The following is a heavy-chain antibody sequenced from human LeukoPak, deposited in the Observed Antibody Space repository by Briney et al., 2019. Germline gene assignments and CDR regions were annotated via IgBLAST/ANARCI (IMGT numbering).Heavy chain of an antibody. CDR1: GFTFSNYG. V-gene: IGHV3-23*01. Sequence: GGSLRLSCAGAGFTFSNYGMSWVRQAPGKGLEWVSVISRSGTETYHADSVRGRFTISRDNAKNTLYLQMNSLRAEDTAVYYCAREYSYSWGYFDYWGQGTLVTVSS. CDR3: AREYSYSWGYFDY. D-gene: IGHD1-26*01. J-gene: IGHJ4*02. CDR2: ISRSGTET.